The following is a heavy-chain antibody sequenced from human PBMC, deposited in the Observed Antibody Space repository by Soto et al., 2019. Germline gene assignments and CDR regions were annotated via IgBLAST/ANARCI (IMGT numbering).Heavy chain of an antibody. J-gene: IGHJ5*02. D-gene: IGHD6-19*01. Sequence: QLQLQESGPGLVKTSETLSLICTVSGDSISSTTYYWAWIRQPPGKGLEWIGNIYFSGTTSYNSSLQRRGTLSKETSKNQGALKLDSVSAADPAFYYCARLRSGWYSGHNWFDPWGQGILVTVSS. CDR2: IYFSGTT. CDR1: GDSISSTTYY. CDR3: ARLRSGWYSGHNWFDP. V-gene: IGHV4-39*01.